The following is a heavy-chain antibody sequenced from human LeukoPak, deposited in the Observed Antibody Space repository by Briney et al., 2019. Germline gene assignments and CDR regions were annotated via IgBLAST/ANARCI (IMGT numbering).Heavy chain of an antibody. V-gene: IGHV3-66*02. CDR2: IYTGGST. D-gene: IGHD3-22*01. CDR3: ARDRSLSGTRDAFDI. CDR1: GFTVSRNY. J-gene: IGHJ3*02. Sequence: GGSLRLSCAASGFTVSRNYMSWVRHVPGKGLGWVSVIYTGGSTYYADSVEGRFTISRDNSKNTVYLQINSLKTEDTAIYYCARDRSLSGTRDAFDIWGQGTMVTVSS.